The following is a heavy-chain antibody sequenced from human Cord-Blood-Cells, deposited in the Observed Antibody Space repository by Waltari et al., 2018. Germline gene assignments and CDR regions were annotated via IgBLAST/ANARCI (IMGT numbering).Heavy chain of an antibody. Sequence: VQLQESGPGLVKPSETLSLTCTVSGGSISSYYWSWIRQPPGKGLEWIGYIYYSGSTNYNPSRKSRVTISVDTSKNQFSLKLSSVTAADTAVYYCARVGEIAARDAFDIWGQGTMVTVS. V-gene: IGHV4-59*01. J-gene: IGHJ3*02. CDR2: IYYSGST. CDR3: ARVGEIAARDAFDI. D-gene: IGHD6-6*01. CDR1: GGSISSYY.